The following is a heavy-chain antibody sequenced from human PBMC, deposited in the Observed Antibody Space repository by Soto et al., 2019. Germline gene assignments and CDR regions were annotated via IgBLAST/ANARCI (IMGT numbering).Heavy chain of an antibody. D-gene: IGHD3-10*01. Sequence: GGSLRLSCAASGFTFSSYAMSWVRQAPGKGLEWVSAISGSGGSTYYADSVKGRFTISRDNSKNTLYLQMNSLRAEDTAVYYCAKDRVRSHVWFGATNWFDPWGQGTLVTVSS. CDR3: AKDRVRSHVWFGATNWFDP. CDR1: GFTFSSYA. V-gene: IGHV3-23*01. CDR2: ISGSGGST. J-gene: IGHJ5*02.